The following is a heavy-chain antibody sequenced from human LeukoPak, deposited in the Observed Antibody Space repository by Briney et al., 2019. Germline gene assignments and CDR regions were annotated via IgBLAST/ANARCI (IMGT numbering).Heavy chain of an antibody. CDR3: AREEPYYYDSSGYLLPDY. D-gene: IGHD3-22*01. V-gene: IGHV3-30-3*01. J-gene: IGHJ4*02. CDR1: GFTFSSYA. CDR2: ISYDGSNK. Sequence: GRSLRLSCAASGFTFSSYAMHWVRQAPGKGLEWVAVISYDGSNKYYADSVKGRFTISRDNSKNTLYLQMNSLRAEDTAVYYCAREEPYYYDSSGYLLPDYWGQGTLVTVSS.